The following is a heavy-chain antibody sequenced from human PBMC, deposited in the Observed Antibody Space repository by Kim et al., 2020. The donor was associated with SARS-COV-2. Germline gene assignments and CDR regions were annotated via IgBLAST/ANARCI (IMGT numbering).Heavy chain of an antibody. Sequence: SETLSLTCAVYGGSFSGYYWSWIRQPPGKGLEWIGEINHSGSTNYNPSLKSRVTISVDTSKNQFSLKLSSVTAADTAVYYCAREKGSHYYGSGSLRWFDPWGQGTLVTVSS. CDR3: AREKGSHYYGSGSLRWFDP. V-gene: IGHV4-34*01. CDR2: INHSGST. J-gene: IGHJ5*02. D-gene: IGHD3-10*01. CDR1: GGSFSGYY.